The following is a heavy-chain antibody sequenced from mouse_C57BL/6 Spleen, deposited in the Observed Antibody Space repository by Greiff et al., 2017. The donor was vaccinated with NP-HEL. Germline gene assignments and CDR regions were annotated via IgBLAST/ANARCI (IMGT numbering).Heavy chain of an antibody. V-gene: IGHV1-7*01. D-gene: IGHD2-4*01. J-gene: IGHJ4*01. CDR2: INPSSGYT. CDR3: ARSVYYDYGRGYYYAMDY. Sequence: QVQLQQSGAELAKPGASVKLSCKASGYTFTSYWMHWVKQRPGQGLEWIGYINPSSGYTKYNQKFKDKATLTADKSSSTAYMQLSSLTYEDSAVYYCARSVYYDYGRGYYYAMDYWGQGTTVTVSS. CDR1: GYTFTSYW.